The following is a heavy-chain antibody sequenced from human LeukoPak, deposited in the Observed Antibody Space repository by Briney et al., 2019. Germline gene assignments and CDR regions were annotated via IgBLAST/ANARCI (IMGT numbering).Heavy chain of an antibody. CDR3: ARGGWELPEGSLDY. CDR2: IYYTGSV. Sequence: PSQTLSLTCTISGASISTGGFYWTWIRQPPGEGLEWIGYIYYTGSVDYNASLKSRLTISLDTSKNRFSLKLNSVTAADTAVYYCARGGWELPEGSLDYWGQGTLVTVSS. J-gene: IGHJ4*02. V-gene: IGHV4-31*03. D-gene: IGHD1-26*01. CDR1: GASISTGGFY.